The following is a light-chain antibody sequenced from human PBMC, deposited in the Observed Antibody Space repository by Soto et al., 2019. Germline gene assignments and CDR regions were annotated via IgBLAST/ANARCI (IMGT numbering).Light chain of an antibody. CDR2: KAS. Sequence: DIQMTQSPSSLYAFVGDRVTITCRASQGIATWLAWYQQKPGEAPKLLIYKASSLESGIPSRFSGSGSGTEFTLTISSLQPDDFATYYCQQYNSYWTFGQGTKV. CDR1: QGIATW. J-gene: IGKJ1*01. V-gene: IGKV1-5*03. CDR3: QQYNSYWT.